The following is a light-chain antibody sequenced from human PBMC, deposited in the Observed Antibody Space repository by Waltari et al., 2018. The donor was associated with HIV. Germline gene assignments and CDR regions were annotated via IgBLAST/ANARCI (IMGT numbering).Light chain of an antibody. V-gene: IGLV2-23*02. CDR3: CSYAGSSTWV. CDR1: SSDVGGYNL. Sequence: PGQSITISCTGTSSDVGGYNLVSWYQQHPGKAPKLMIHDVIKRPSGVSTRFSGSKSGNTASMTISGLQADDEADYYCCSYAGSSTWVFGGGTKLTVL. J-gene: IGLJ3*02. CDR2: DVI.